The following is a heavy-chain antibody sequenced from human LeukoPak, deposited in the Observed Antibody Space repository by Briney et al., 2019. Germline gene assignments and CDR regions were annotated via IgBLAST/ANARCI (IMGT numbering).Heavy chain of an antibody. CDR2: ISSSSSYT. CDR3: ARVWAWGSGNYFDN. CDR1: GFTFSDYY. Sequence: GGSLRLSCAASGFTFSDYYMSWIRQAPGKGLEWVSYISSSSSYTNYPDSVKGRFTISRDNAKNSLYLQMNSLRVEDTALYYCARVWAWGSGNYFDNWGQGTLVTVSS. V-gene: IGHV3-11*05. J-gene: IGHJ4*02. D-gene: IGHD7-27*01.